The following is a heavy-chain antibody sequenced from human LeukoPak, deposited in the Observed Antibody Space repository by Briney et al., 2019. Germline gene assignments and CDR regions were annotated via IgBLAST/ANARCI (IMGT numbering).Heavy chain of an antibody. CDR2: TYTSGGT. Sequence: SETLSLTCTVSGDSVSSFYWSWIRQPAGKGLEWVGRTYTSGGTIYNPSLESRVTISLDTSKNQFSLKLSSVTAADTAVYYCARDSSLSGWFDPWGQGTLVTVSS. CDR3: ARDSSLSGWFDP. J-gene: IGHJ5*02. D-gene: IGHD3-10*01. CDR1: GDSVSSFY. V-gene: IGHV4-4*07.